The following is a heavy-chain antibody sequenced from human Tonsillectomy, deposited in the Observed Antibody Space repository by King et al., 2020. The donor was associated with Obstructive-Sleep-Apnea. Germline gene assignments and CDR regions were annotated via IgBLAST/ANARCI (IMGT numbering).Heavy chain of an antibody. CDR2: IYYSGST. Sequence: QLPESGPGLVKPSETLSLTCTVSGGSISSSSYYWGWIRQPPGKGLEWIGSIYYSGSTYYNPSLKSRVTISVDTSKNQFSLKLSSVTAADTAVYYCASYSGSYYFDYWGQGTLVTVSS. D-gene: IGHD1-26*01. CDR3: ASYSGSYYFDY. V-gene: IGHV4-39*07. CDR1: GGSISSSSYY. J-gene: IGHJ4*02.